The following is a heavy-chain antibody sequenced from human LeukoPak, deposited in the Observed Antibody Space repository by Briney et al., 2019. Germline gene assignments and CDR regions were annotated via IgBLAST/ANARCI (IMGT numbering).Heavy chain of an antibody. CDR2: ISYDGNKK. CDR3: ARDEIFYPGGMDV. Sequence: GGSLRLSCAASGFTFSSHGIHWVRQAPGKGLEWVAVISYDGNKKYYADSVKGRFTISRDNAKNSLYLQMNSLRTEDTAVYYCARDEIFYPGGMDVWGQGTTVTVSS. CDR1: GFTFSSHG. J-gene: IGHJ6*02. V-gene: IGHV3-30*03.